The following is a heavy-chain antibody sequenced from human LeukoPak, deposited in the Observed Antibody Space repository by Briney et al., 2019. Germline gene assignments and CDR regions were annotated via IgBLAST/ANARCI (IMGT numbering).Heavy chain of an antibody. D-gene: IGHD4-17*01. J-gene: IGHJ6*03. V-gene: IGHV3-53*01. CDR2: IYSGGTT. Sequence: GGSLRLSCAASGFTVSANYISWVRQAPGKGLEWVSVIYSGGTTYYADSVKGRFTISRDNSKNTLYLQMNSLRAEDAAVYYCARVTTTVTYYYYYYYMDVWGKGTTVTVSS. CDR1: GFTVSANY. CDR3: ARVTTTVTYYYYYYYMDV.